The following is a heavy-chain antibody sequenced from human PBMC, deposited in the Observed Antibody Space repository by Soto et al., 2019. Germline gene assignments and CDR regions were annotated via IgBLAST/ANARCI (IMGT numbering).Heavy chain of an antibody. CDR1: GYTFTSYY. Sequence: ASVKVSCKASGYTFTSYYMHWVRQAPGQGLEWMGIINPSGGSTSYAQKFQGRVTMTRDTSTSTVYMELSSLRSEDTAVYYCARDSGYDPRYYYFDYWGQGTLVTVSS. D-gene: IGHD5-12*01. CDR2: INPSGGST. V-gene: IGHV1-46*01. CDR3: ARDSGYDPRYYYFDY. J-gene: IGHJ4*02.